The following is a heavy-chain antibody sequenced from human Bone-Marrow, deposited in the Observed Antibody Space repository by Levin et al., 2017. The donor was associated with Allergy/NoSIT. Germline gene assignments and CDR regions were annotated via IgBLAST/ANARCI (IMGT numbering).Heavy chain of an antibody. J-gene: IGHJ5*02. CDR2: ISYDGSNK. CDR3: ARGGSHPQYCMSTSCYGFPWFYYWFDP. Sequence: PGGSLRLSCAASGFTFSSYAMHWVRQAPGKGLEWVAVISYDGSNKYYADSVKGRFTISRDNSKNTLYLQMNSLRAEDTAVYYCARGGSHPQYCMSTSCYGFPWFYYWFDPWGQGTLVTVSS. D-gene: IGHD2-2*01. CDR1: GFTFSSYA. V-gene: IGHV3-30-3*01.